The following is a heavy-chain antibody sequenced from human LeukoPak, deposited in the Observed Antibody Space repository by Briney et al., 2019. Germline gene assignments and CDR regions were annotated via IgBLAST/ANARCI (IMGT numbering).Heavy chain of an antibody. J-gene: IGHJ3*02. CDR1: GDSVSSNSAA. V-gene: IGHV6-1*01. D-gene: IGHD6-13*01. Sequence: SQTLSLTCAISGDSVSSNSAAWNWIRQSPSRGLEWLGRTYYRSKWYNDYVVSVRSRIIISPDTSKNQFSLQLNSVAPEDTAVYYCAREIAGTCAFDIWGQGTVVTVSS. CDR3: AREIAGTCAFDI. CDR2: TYYRSKWYN.